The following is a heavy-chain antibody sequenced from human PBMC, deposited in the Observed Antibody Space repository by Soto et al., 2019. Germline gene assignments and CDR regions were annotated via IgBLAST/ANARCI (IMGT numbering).Heavy chain of an antibody. V-gene: IGHV1-69*13. CDR3: ARVNPAVDRTVIQEPYYFDY. CDR1: GYTSTSYD. J-gene: IGHJ4*02. D-gene: IGHD5-18*01. Sequence: SVKVSCKASGYTSTSYDINWVRQATGQGLEWMGWMNPIFGTANYAQKFQGRVTITADESTSTAYMELSSLRSEDTAVYYCARVNPAVDRTVIQEPYYFDYWGQGTLVTVSS. CDR2: MNPIFGTA.